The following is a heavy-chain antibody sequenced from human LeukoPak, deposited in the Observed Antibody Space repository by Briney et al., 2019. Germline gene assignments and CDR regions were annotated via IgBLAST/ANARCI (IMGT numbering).Heavy chain of an antibody. D-gene: IGHD3-3*01. V-gene: IGHV1-69*02. CDR2: IIPILGIA. J-gene: IGHJ4*02. CDR3: ARGRDDFWSGYDY. CDR1: GGTFSSYT. Sequence: SVKVSCKASGGTFSSYTISWVRQAPGQGLEWMGRIIPILGIANYAQKFQGRVTITADKSTSTAYMELSSLRSGDTAVYYCARGRDDFWSGYDYWGQGTLVTVSS.